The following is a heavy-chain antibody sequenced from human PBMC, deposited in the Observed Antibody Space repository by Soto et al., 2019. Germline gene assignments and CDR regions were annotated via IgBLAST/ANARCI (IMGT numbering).Heavy chain of an antibody. J-gene: IGHJ5*02. V-gene: IGHV3-23*01. CDR1: GFTFSSYA. CDR2: ISGSGDST. CDR3: AKSRSGNYYAWFDP. Sequence: GGSLRLSCAASGFTFSSYAMSWVRQAPGKGLEWVSAISGSGDSTYYADSVKGRFTISRDNSKNTLYLQMNSLRAEDTAVYHCAKSRSGNYYAWFDPWGQGTLVTVSS. D-gene: IGHD1-26*01.